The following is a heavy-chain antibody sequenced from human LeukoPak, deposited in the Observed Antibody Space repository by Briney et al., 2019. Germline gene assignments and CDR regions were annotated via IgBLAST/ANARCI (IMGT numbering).Heavy chain of an antibody. CDR2: ISGSGGST. D-gene: IGHD3-10*01. Sequence: PGGSLRLSCAASGFXFSSYAISWVRQAPGKGLEWVSAISGSGGSTYYADSVKGRFTISRDNSKNTLYLQMNSLRAEDTAVYYCAKMVLWFGELMPAEFDYWGQGTLVTVSS. J-gene: IGHJ4*02. V-gene: IGHV3-23*01. CDR3: AKMVLWFGELMPAEFDY. CDR1: GFXFSSYA.